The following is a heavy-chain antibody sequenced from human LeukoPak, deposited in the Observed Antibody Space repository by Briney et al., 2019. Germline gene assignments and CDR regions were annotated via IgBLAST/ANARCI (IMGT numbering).Heavy chain of an antibody. D-gene: IGHD6-19*01. CDR2: ISGSGGST. CDR1: GFTFSSYS. V-gene: IGHV3-23*01. Sequence: GGSLRLSCAASGFTFSSYSMNWVRQAPGKGLEWVSAISGSGGSTYYADSVKGRFTISRDNSKNTLYLQMNSLRAEDTAVYYCAKTDSSGWYGYFDYWGQGTLVTVSS. CDR3: AKTDSSGWYGYFDY. J-gene: IGHJ4*02.